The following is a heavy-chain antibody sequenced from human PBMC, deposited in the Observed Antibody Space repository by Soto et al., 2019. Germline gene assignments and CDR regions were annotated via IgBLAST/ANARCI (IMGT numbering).Heavy chain of an antibody. CDR3: ARDQRGHYYDSSGYPYY. CDR2: IWYDGSNK. J-gene: IGHJ4*02. V-gene: IGHV3-33*01. CDR1: GFTFSSYG. D-gene: IGHD3-22*01. Sequence: PGGSLRLSCAAPGFTFSSYGMHWVRQAPGKGLEWVAVIWYDGSNKYYADSVKGRFTISRDNSKNTLYLQMNSLRAEDTAVYYCARDQRGHYYDSSGYPYYWGQGTLVTVSS.